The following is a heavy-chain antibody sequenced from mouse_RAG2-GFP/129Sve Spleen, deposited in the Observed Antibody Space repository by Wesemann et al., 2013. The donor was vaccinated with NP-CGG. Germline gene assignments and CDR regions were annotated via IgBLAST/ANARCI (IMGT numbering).Heavy chain of an antibody. CDR2: INSNGGST. J-gene: IGHJ2*01. Sequence: LELVATINSNGGSTYYPDSVKGRFTISRDNAKNTLYLQMSSLKSEDTAMYYCARGNFDYWGQGTTLTVSS. CDR3: ARGNFDY. V-gene: IGHV5-6-3*01.